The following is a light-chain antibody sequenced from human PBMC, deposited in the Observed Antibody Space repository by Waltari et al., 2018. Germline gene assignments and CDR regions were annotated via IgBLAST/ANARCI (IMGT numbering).Light chain of an antibody. CDR1: SSDVGNYNL. CDR3: CSYAGLGIYV. J-gene: IGLJ1*01. Sequence: QSGLTQPASVSGSPGQSITISCTGTSSDVGNYNLVSWYQQYPDKAPKLMVYEVTRRSSGVSDRFSGSKSGNTASLTIYGLQSEDEADYYCCSYAGLGIYVFGTGTKVTVL. V-gene: IGLV2-23*02. CDR2: EVT.